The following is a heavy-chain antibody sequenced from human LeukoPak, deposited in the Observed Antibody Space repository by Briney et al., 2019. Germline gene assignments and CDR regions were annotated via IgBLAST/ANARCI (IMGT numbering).Heavy chain of an antibody. J-gene: IGHJ4*02. CDR2: IYLGDSDV. Sequence: GEPLKISCKGSGNSFTNSWIGWVRQMPGKGPEWMGIIYLGDSDVRYSPSFRGQVTISADKSISSAYLQWSSLKDSDTAMYYCARHGGKYSHSIDSWGQGTLVTVSS. CDR3: ARHGGKYSHSIDS. D-gene: IGHD3-16*01. V-gene: IGHV5-51*01. CDR1: GNSFTNSW.